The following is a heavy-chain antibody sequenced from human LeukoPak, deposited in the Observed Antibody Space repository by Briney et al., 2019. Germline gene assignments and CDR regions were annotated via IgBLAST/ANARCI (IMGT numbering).Heavy chain of an antibody. Sequence: SVKVSCKASGGTFSSYAISWVRQAPGQGLEWMGGIIPIFGTANYAQKFQGRVTITTDESTSTAYMELSSLRSEDTAVYYCARDSPLGESTHNWFDPWGQGTLVTVSS. CDR2: IIPIFGTA. V-gene: IGHV1-69*05. J-gene: IGHJ5*02. CDR1: GGTFSSYA. D-gene: IGHD3-16*01. CDR3: ARDSPLGESTHNWFDP.